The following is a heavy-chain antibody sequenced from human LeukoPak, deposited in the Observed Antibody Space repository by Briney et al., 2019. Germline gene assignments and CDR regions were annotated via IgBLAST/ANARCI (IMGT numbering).Heavy chain of an antibody. CDR1: GFTFSSYG. J-gene: IGHJ4*02. CDR2: IRYDGSNK. D-gene: IGHD3-10*01. V-gene: IGHV3-30*02. CDR3: AKGLITMVRGAMDY. Sequence: PGGSLRLSCAASGFTFSSYGMHWVRQAPGKGLEWVAFIRYDGSNKYYADSVKGRFTISRDNSKNTLYLQMNSLRAEDTAVYYCAKGLITMVRGAMDYWGQGTLVTVPS.